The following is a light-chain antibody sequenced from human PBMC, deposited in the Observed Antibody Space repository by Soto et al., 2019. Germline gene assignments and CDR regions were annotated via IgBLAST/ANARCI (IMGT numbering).Light chain of an antibody. V-gene: IGKV1-9*01. CDR2: AAS. CDR1: QGISSY. CDR3: QQLNSYPLT. Sequence: IQLTQSPSSLSASVGYRVTITCRASQGISSYLTWYQQKPGKAPKLLIYAASTLHSGVPSKFSGSGSGTDFTLTISSLQPEDFATYYCQQLNSYPLTFGGGTKVDIK. J-gene: IGKJ4*01.